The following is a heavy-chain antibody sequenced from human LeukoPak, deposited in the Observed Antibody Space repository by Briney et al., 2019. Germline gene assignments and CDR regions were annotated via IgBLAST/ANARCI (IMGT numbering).Heavy chain of an antibody. CDR1: GFTFSSYA. J-gene: IGHJ4*02. CDR2: ISYDGSNK. Sequence: GGSLRLSCAASGFTFSSYAMHWVRQAPGKGLEWVAVISYDGSNKYYADSVKGRFTISRDNSKNTLYLQMNSLRAEDTAMYYCAKDSAYSYDSSGYYYDWGQGTLVTVSS. V-gene: IGHV3-30*04. D-gene: IGHD3-22*01. CDR3: AKDSAYSYDSSGYYYD.